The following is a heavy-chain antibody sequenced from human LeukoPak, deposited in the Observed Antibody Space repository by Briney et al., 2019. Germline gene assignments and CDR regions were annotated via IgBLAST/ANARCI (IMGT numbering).Heavy chain of an antibody. J-gene: IGHJ4*02. CDR2: ISTSGTST. CDR3: AKRPGHFDY. V-gene: IGHV3-23*01. CDR1: GFTFSRNA. Sequence: GGSLRLSCAASGFTFSRNAMSWVRQAPGKGLEWVSGISTSGTSTNYADSVKGRFTISRDNSKNTLYLQMNSLTAEDTAVYYRAKRPGHFDYWGQGILVTVSS.